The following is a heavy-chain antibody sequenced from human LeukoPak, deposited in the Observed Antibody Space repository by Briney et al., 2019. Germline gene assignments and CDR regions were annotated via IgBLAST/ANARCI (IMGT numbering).Heavy chain of an antibody. Sequence: SDTLSLTCTVSGGSISNYYWTWIRQPAGKGLEWIGRIYTTGSNNYNPSLESRVTMSVDTSKNQFSLKLSSVTAADTAVYCCARLEHDYGGPGDAFDIWGQGTLVTVSS. J-gene: IGHJ3*02. CDR1: GGSISNYY. CDR3: ARLEHDYGGPGDAFDI. V-gene: IGHV4-4*07. D-gene: IGHD4-23*01. CDR2: IYTTGSN.